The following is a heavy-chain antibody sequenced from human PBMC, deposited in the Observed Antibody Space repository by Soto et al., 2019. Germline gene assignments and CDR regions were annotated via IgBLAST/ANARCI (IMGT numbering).Heavy chain of an antibody. Sequence: EVQLVESGGGLVQPGGSLRLSCAASGFTFSLYSMNWVRQAPGKGLEWVSYIGSDGSTIYYADSVKGRFTITRDSAKKSLLLQMNSLRDEDTAVYYCAITTLGTWTGYDHWGQGALVSVSS. CDR1: GFTFSLYS. V-gene: IGHV3-48*02. D-gene: IGHD1-1*01. CDR3: AITTLGTWTGYDH. CDR2: IGSDGSTI. J-gene: IGHJ4*02.